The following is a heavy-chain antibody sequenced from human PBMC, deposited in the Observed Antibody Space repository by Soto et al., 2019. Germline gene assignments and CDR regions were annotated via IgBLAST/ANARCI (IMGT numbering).Heavy chain of an antibody. D-gene: IGHD6-13*01. CDR3: ARGMAAAPFDY. Sequence: GGSLRLSCAASGFTFSSYWMSWVRQAPGKGLEWVANIKQDGSEKYYVDSVKGRFTISRDNAKNSLYLRMNSLRAEDTAVYYCARGMAAAPFDYWGQGTLVTVSS. CDR1: GFTFSSYW. CDR2: IKQDGSEK. V-gene: IGHV3-7*01. J-gene: IGHJ4*02.